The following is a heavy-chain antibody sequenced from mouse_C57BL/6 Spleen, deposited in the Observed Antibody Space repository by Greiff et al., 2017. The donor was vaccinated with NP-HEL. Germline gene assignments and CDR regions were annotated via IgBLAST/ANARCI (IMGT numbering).Heavy chain of an antibody. Sequence: QVQLQQSGPELVKPGASVKISCKASGYAFSSSWMNWVKQRPGKGLEWIGRIYPGDGDTNYNGKFKGKATLTADKSSSTAYMQLSSLTSEDSAVYFCARATTEDVDYWGQGTTLTVAS. D-gene: IGHD1-1*01. CDR3: ARATTEDVDY. V-gene: IGHV1-82*01. CDR2: IYPGDGDT. J-gene: IGHJ2*01. CDR1: GYAFSSSW.